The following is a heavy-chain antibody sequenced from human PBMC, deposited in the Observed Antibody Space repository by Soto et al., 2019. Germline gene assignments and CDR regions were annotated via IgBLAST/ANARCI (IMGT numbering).Heavy chain of an antibody. J-gene: IGHJ4*02. Sequence: EVQLVESGGGLVQPGGSLRLSCAASGFTFSSYWMHWVRKAPGKGLVWVSRIKSDGSDTSYADSVKGLFTISRDNAKNTLYLQMSSLRAEATAVYYCVRVAYGDLGGWGQGTLVTVSS. V-gene: IGHV3-74*01. CDR2: IKSDGSDT. CDR1: GFTFSSYW. CDR3: VRVAYGDLGG. D-gene: IGHD4-17*01.